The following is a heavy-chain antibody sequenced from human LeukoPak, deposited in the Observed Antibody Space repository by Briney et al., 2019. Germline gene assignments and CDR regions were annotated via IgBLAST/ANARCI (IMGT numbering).Heavy chain of an antibody. V-gene: IGHV4-39*01. J-gene: IGHJ4*02. D-gene: IGHD1-26*01. CDR1: GGSIRGRSYY. CDR2: IYYSGNT. CDR3: ARHAYSGSYYFDY. Sequence: PSETLSLTCTVSGGSIRGRSYYWGWIRQPPGKGREWIGSIYYSGNTYYNPSLKSRVNISVDTSKNQFSLKLSSVTAADTAVYYSARHAYSGSYYFDYWGQGTLVTVSS.